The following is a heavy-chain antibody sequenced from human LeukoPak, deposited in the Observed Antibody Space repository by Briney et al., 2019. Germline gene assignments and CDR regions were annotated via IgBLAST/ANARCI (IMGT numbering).Heavy chain of an antibody. J-gene: IGHJ3*02. CDR2: LYYSGST. D-gene: IGHD3-9*01. CDR3: ARVPHYDILTGYYWNAFDI. CDR1: GGSISSYY. Sequence: SETLSLTCTVSGGSISSYYWSWIRQPPGKGLEWIGYLYYSGSTNYNPSLKSRVTISVDTSKNQFSLKLSSVTAADTAVYYCARVPHYDILTGYYWNAFDIWGQGTMVTVSS. V-gene: IGHV4-59*01.